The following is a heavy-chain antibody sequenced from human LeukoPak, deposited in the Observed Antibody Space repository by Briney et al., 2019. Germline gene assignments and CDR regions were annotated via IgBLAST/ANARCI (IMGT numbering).Heavy chain of an antibody. CDR1: GFTFSSYA. Sequence: GGSLRLSCAASGFTFSSYAMSWVRQAPGQGLEWVSAISGSADKTYYADSVKGRFTISRDNSKNTLYLQMNSLRAEDTAVYYCAKKYYDILNGYYVQYSAMDVWGQGTTVTVSS. D-gene: IGHD3-9*01. J-gene: IGHJ6*02. CDR3: AKKYYDILNGYYVQYSAMDV. V-gene: IGHV3-23*01. CDR2: ISGSADKT.